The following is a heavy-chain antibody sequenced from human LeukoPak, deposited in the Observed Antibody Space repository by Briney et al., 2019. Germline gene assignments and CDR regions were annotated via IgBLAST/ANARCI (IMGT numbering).Heavy chain of an antibody. CDR2: IIPIFGTS. V-gene: IGHV1-69*06. D-gene: IGHD6-13*01. CDR3: ARDLLGPYTSTWPYDYHGMDV. J-gene: IGHJ6*04. Sequence: SVKVSGKLSGGTFSNYSISWVRQAPGQGLEWVGGIIPIFGTSNYAQKFHGRVTIIADTSTDTAYMELISLRSEDTAVYYCARDLLGPYTSTWPYDYHGMDVWGKGTTVTVSS. CDR1: GGTFSNYS.